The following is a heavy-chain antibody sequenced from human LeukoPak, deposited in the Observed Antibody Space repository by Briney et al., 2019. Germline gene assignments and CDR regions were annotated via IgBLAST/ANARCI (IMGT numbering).Heavy chain of an antibody. CDR1: DYSISSGFY. CDR2: ISHSGST. J-gene: IGHJ4*02. V-gene: IGHV4-38-2*02. D-gene: IGHD1-26*01. Sequence: SETLSLTCAVSDYSISSGFYWGWIRQPPGKGLEWIGSISHSGSTYYNPSLKSRVTISVDTSNNQSSLNLWSVTAADTAVYYCARDLSGGTHDYWGQGTLVTVSS. CDR3: ARDLSGGTHDY.